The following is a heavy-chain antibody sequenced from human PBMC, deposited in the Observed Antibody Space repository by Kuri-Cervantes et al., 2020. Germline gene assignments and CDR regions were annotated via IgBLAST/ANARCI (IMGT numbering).Heavy chain of an antibody. CDR1: GFALSSYS. V-gene: IGHV3-21*01. D-gene: IGHD1-26*01. J-gene: IGHJ5*02. CDR3: ARAYSGSYYSWFEP. CDR2: ISGSGSYM. Sequence: GGSLRLSCAASGFALSSYSMNWVRQGPGNVLQWVSSISGSGSYMYYADSVKGRFTISRDSAKNSVYLQMNSLRGEDTAVYYCARAYSGSYYSWFEPWGQGTLVTVSS.